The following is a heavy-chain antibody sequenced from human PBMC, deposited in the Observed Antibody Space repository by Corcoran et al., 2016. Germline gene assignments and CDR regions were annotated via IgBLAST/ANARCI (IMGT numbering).Heavy chain of an antibody. D-gene: IGHD1-26*01. CDR2: IKQEGSEK. J-gene: IGHJ4*02. V-gene: IGHV3-7*01. CDR3: ATHGSYYVGGFDY. Sequence: EVQLVESGGGLVQPGGSLRLSCAASGFTCSSYWMSWVRQAPGKGLEWVANIKQEGSEKYYVDSVKGRFTISRDNAKNSLYLQMNSLRAEDTAVYYCATHGSYYVGGFDYWGQGSLVTVSS. CDR1: GFTCSSYW.